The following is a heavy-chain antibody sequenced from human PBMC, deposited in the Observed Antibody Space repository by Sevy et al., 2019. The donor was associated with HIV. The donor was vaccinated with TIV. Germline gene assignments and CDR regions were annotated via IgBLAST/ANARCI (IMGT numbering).Heavy chain of an antibody. CDR1: GGSSGGYY. CDR3: ARGGIMATTEYGMDV. D-gene: IGHD1-1*01. Sequence: SETLSLTCAVSGGSSGGYYWAWIRQSPGKGLEWIGEISHRGSTKYNPSLKSRVSISVDTSKDQISLRLTSLTAADTAVYYCARGGIMATTEYGMDVWGQWTTVTVSS. J-gene: IGHJ6*02. V-gene: IGHV4-34*01. CDR2: ISHRGST.